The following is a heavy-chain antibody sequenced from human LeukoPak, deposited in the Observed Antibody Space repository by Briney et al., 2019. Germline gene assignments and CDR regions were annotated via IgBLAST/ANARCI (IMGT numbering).Heavy chain of an antibody. CDR1: GGAFSIYA. Sequence: SVKVSCKASGGAFSIYAISWVRQAPGQGLEWMGGIIPIFGTANYAQKFQGRVTITADKSTSTAYMELSSLRSEDTAVYYCARVRDPYSSGWSPEGAFDIWGQGTMVTVSS. D-gene: IGHD6-19*01. CDR3: ARVRDPYSSGWSPEGAFDI. V-gene: IGHV1-69*06. J-gene: IGHJ3*02. CDR2: IIPIFGTA.